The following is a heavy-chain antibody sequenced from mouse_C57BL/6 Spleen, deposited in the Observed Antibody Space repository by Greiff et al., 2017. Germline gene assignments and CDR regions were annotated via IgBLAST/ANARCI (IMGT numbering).Heavy chain of an antibody. V-gene: IGHV1-72*01. D-gene: IGHD1-1*01. J-gene: IGHJ2*01. CDR1: GYTFTSYW. Sequence: VQLQQPGAELVKPGASVKLSCKASGYTFTSYWMHWVKQRPGRGLEWIGRIDPNSGGTKYNEKFKGKATLTVDKPSSTAYVQLSRLTSEDSAVYYCAREGGGITTVVATNYFDYWGQGTTLTVSS. CDR3: AREGGGITTVVATNYFDY. CDR2: IDPNSGGT.